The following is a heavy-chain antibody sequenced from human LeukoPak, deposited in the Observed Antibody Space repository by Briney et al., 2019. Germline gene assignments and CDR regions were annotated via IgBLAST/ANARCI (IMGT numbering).Heavy chain of an antibody. D-gene: IGHD2-21*01. CDR3: ARDIVNGPFVISLES. Sequence: GGSLRLSCAASGFSLSSYEMNWIRQVPGKGLEWVSHISSGGNTQYYADSVRGRFTMSRDDAKNSLDLQMDSLRIEDTGVCYCARDIVNGPFVISLESWGQGARVTVSS. J-gene: IGHJ4*02. V-gene: IGHV3-48*03. CDR1: GFSLSSYE. CDR2: ISSGGNTQ.